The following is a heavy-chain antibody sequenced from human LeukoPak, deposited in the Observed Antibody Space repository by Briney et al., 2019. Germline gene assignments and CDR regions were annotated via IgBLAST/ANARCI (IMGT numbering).Heavy chain of an antibody. CDR3: ARDEYSGLYYYMDV. V-gene: IGHV3-23*01. D-gene: IGHD5-12*01. CDR2: ISGSGSST. CDR1: GFTFRSYA. J-gene: IGHJ6*03. Sequence: PGGSLRLSCAASGFTFRSYAMSWVRQAPGKGLEWVSGISGSGSSTYYADSVKGRFTISRDNSKNTLYLQMNSLRAEDTAVYYCARDEYSGLYYYMDVWGKGTTVTVSS.